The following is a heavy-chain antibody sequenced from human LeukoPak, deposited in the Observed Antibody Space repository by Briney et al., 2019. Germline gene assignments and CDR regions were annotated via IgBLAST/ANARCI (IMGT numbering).Heavy chain of an antibody. CDR2: ISANTGTT. Sequence: PGGSLRLSCAASGFTFNTCAMTWVRQAPGRGLEWVSVISANTGTTYYANSVKDRFTVSRDNSKNTLYLQMSSLRVEDTAVHYCAKVHPDYNDEYNWFDSWGQGTLVTVSS. CDR3: AKVHPDYNDEYNWFDS. J-gene: IGHJ5*01. CDR1: GFTFNTCA. D-gene: IGHD3-22*01. V-gene: IGHV3-23*01.